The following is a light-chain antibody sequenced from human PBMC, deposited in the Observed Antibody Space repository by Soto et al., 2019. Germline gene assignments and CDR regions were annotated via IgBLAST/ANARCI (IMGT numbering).Light chain of an antibody. CDR3: CSYSGTYTEVV. J-gene: IGLJ2*01. CDR1: SNNY. CDR2: DVT. Sequence: QSALTQPRSVSGSPGQSVTISCTGISNNYVSCYQQHPGKVHKVIVYDVTLRPSGDSDRFSGSMSGNTASLAISGLRAEDEADYYCCSYSGTYTEVVFGGGTKVTVL. V-gene: IGLV2-11*01.